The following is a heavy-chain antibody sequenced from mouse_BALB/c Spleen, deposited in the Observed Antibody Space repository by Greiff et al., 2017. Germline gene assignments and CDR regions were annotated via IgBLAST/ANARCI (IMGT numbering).Heavy chain of an antibody. J-gene: IGHJ4*01. CDR2: INSNGGST. V-gene: IGHV5-6-3*01. CDR3: ARGDSYYAMDY. Sequence: EVKLVESGGGLVQPGGSLKLSCAASGFTFSSYGMSWVRQTPDKRLELVATINSNGGSTYYPDSVKGRFTISRDNAKNTLYLQMSSLKSEDTAMYYCARGDSYYAMDYWGQGTSVTVSS. CDR1: GFTFSSYG.